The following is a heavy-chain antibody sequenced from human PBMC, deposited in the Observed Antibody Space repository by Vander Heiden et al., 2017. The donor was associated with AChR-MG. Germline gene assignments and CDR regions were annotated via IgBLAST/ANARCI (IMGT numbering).Heavy chain of an antibody. J-gene: IGHJ6*02. CDR2: VYDAGST. Sequence: QVQLQESGPGLVKPSETLSLTCTVSGDSISSYHLSWVRQPPGKGLEWLGYVYDAGSTTYNPSLTGRVTISVDTSKNQISLRLSSVTAADTALYYCASQRGGWRYYYGLDVWGQGTTVTVSS. D-gene: IGHD6-19*01. CDR1: GDSISSYH. V-gene: IGHV4-59*08. CDR3: ASQRGGWRYYYGLDV.